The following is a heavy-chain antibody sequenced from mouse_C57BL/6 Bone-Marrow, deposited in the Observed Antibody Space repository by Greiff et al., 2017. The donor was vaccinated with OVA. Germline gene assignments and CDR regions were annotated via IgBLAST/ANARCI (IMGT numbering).Heavy chain of an antibody. Sequence: DVMLVESGGGLVKPGGSLKLSCAASGFTFSSYAMSWVRQTPEKRLEWVATISDGGSYTYYPDNVKGRFTISRDNAKNNLYLQMSHLKSEDTAMYYCARERLDAMDYWGQGTSVTVSS. V-gene: IGHV5-4*01. CDR3: ARERLDAMDY. CDR1: GFTFSSYA. J-gene: IGHJ4*01. CDR2: ISDGGSYT.